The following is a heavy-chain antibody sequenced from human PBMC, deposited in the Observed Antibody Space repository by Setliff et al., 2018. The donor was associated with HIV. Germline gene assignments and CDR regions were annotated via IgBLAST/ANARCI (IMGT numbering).Heavy chain of an antibody. CDR2: IYSTGNT. V-gene: IGHV4-61*09. D-gene: IGHD3-22*01. J-gene: IGHJ4*02. Sequence: SETLSLTCTVSGGPISSGTYYWSWIRQPAGKGLEWIGHIYSTGNTNYNSSLKSRVTMSIETSKNQFSLKLTSVTAADTAVYYCARDDDKLFDYWGQGALVTVSS. CDR1: GGPISSGTYY. CDR3: ARDDDKLFDY.